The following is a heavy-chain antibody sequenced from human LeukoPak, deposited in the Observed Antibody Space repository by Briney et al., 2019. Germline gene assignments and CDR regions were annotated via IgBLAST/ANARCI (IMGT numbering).Heavy chain of an antibody. Sequence: SETLSLTCAVYGGSFSGYYWSWIRQPPGKGLEWIGEINHSGSTNYNPSLKSRVTISVDTSKNQFSLKLSSVTAADTAVYYCARHPLYYYESSTDYWGQGTLVAVSS. CDR1: GGSFSGYY. V-gene: IGHV4-34*01. CDR3: ARHPLYYYESSTDY. CDR2: INHSGST. J-gene: IGHJ4*02. D-gene: IGHD3-22*01.